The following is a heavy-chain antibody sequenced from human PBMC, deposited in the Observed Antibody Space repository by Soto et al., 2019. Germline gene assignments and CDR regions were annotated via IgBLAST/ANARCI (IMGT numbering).Heavy chain of an antibody. CDR3: ARQLAYCGGDCCTEPVDY. Sequence: QAQLVQSGAEVKKPGASVKVSCEASGYTFTSYYMHWVRQAPGQGLEWMGWINPNSGDTKYAQKFRGRVTMTRDTSITTAYMEVKMLTSDDTAVYYCARQLAYCGGDCCTEPVDYWGQGTRVTVSS. CDR2: INPNSGDT. CDR1: GYTFTSYY. J-gene: IGHJ4*02. V-gene: IGHV1-2*02. D-gene: IGHD2-21*02.